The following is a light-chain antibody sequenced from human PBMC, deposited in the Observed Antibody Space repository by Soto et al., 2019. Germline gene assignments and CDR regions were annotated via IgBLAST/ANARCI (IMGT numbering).Light chain of an antibody. CDR1: QSITNW. CDR2: DAS. Sequence: DIHMTQSPSTLSASVGDSVTITCRASQSITNWLAWYQQKPGKAPEFLIYDASTLESGVPSRFSGSGSGTEFTLTISNLQPDDFATYYCQQYNTYPLTFGGGNKVEIK. V-gene: IGKV1-5*01. J-gene: IGKJ4*01. CDR3: QQYNTYPLT.